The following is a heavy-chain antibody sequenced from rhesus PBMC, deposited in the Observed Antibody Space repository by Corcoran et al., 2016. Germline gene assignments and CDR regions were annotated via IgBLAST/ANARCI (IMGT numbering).Heavy chain of an antibody. D-gene: IGHD5-12*01. CDR1: GDSISGSNW. J-gene: IGHJ4*01. CDR3: AIRTDTGGINYFDP. CDR2: VSGNTDST. V-gene: IGHV4-65*01. Sequence: VQVQESGPGQVKPSETLSLTCGVSGDSISGSNWWSWIRQPPGKGLEWIGYVSGNTDSTYYNPSLKSRVSISTETSRNQFSLKLRSVTAADTAVYYCAIRTDTGGINYFDPWGQGLLVTVSS.